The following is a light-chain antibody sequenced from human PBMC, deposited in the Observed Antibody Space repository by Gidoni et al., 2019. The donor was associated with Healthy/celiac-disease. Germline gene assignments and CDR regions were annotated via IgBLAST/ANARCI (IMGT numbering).Light chain of an antibody. V-gene: IGKV3-20*01. CDR3: QQYGSSPRNT. J-gene: IGKJ4*01. CDR1: QSVSSSY. CDR2: GAA. Sequence: IVLTQSPGTLSLSPGERATLSCRASQSVSSSYLAWYQQKPGQAPRPRIYGAASRATGIPDRVSGSGSGTDCTLTISRLEPEDVAVYYCQQYGSSPRNTFGGGTKVEIK.